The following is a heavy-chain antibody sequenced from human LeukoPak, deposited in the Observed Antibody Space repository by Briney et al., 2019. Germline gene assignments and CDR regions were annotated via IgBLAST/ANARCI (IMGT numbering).Heavy chain of an antibody. CDR2: IFYSGST. J-gene: IGHJ5*02. CDR3: ARVNYDILTGYYNP. CDR1: GGSISSHY. V-gene: IGHV4-59*11. D-gene: IGHD3-9*01. Sequence: PSETLSLTCTVSGGSISSHYWSWIRQPPGKRLEWIGYIFYSGSTNYNPSLKSRVTISVDTSKNQFSLKLSSVTAADTAVYYCARVNYDILTGYYNPWGQGTLVTVSS.